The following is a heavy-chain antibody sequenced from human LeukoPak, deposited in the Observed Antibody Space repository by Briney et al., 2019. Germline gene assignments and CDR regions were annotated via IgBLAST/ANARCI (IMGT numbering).Heavy chain of an antibody. V-gene: IGHV1-69*05. CDR1: GGTFTSSA. Sequence: ASVNLSCNGSGGTFTSSAISWVRHGPGQGLEWMGGVILIFGTTNYAQKFQGRVTITTDESTSTAYMELSSLRSEDTAVYYCARGYSGIKGYYYYMDVWGKGTTVTVSS. D-gene: IGHD1-14*01. J-gene: IGHJ6*03. CDR3: ARGYSGIKGYYYYMDV. CDR2: VILIFGTT.